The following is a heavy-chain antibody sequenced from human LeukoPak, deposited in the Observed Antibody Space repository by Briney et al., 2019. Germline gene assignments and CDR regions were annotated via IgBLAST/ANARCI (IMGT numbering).Heavy chain of an antibody. CDR2: ISAYNGNT. J-gene: IGHJ3*02. Sequence: ASVKVSCKASGYTFTSYGISWVRQAPGQGLEWMGWISAYNGNTNCAQKLQGRVTMTTDTSTSTAYMELRSLRSDDTAVYYCARDLWAYDYVWGSYRYSHDAFDIWGQGTMVTVSS. CDR3: ARDLWAYDYVWGSYRYSHDAFDI. CDR1: GYTFTSYG. V-gene: IGHV1-18*04. D-gene: IGHD3-16*02.